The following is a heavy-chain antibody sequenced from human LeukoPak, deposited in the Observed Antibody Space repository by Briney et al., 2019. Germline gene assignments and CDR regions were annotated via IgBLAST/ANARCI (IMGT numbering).Heavy chain of an antibody. CDR1: GGTFSIYG. Sequence: ASVKVSCKASGGTFSIYGISWVRQAPGQGLEWMGRITPILGVANYAQKFQGRVTITADKSTSTAYMELSSLRSEDTAVYYCALISYCTSVTCYFLDYWGQGTLVSVSS. J-gene: IGHJ4*02. D-gene: IGHD2-8*01. V-gene: IGHV1-69*04. CDR3: ALISYCTSVTCYFLDY. CDR2: ITPILGVA.